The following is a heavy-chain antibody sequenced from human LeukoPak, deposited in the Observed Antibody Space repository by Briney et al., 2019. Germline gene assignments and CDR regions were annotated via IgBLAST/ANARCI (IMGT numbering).Heavy chain of an antibody. J-gene: IGHJ4*02. D-gene: IGHD6-6*01. V-gene: IGHV5-51*01. CDR2: IYPGDSDT. Sequence: GESLKISCKTSGYSFPSYWIAWVRQMPGKGLEWMGAIYPGDSDTRYSSSFQGQVTISADKSTNTAYLQWSSLKASDTAIYYCARRSSIAPRLFDYWGQGTLVTVSS. CDR1: GYSFPSYW. CDR3: ARRSSIAPRLFDY.